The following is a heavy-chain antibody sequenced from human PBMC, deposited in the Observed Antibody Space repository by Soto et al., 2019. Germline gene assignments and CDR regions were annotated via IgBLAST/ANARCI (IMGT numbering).Heavy chain of an antibody. CDR3: AIRASYYDSSGYFDY. V-gene: IGHV3-74*01. D-gene: IGHD3-22*01. Sequence: GGSMRLSCSASGFAFSSYCMHWVRKAPGKGLVWVSRINSDGSSTSYADSVKGRFTISRDNAKNTLYLQMNSLRAEDTAVYYCAIRASYYDSSGYFDYWGQGTLVTVSS. CDR2: INSDGSST. J-gene: IGHJ4*02. CDR1: GFAFSSYC.